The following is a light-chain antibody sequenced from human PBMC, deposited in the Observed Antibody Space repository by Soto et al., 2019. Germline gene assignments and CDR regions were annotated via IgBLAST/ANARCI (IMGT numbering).Light chain of an antibody. CDR2: DVS. V-gene: IGLV2-11*01. J-gene: IGLJ2*01. CDR1: SSDVGGYNF. CDR3: CSYAGSHFL. Sequence: QSALTQPRSVSGSPGQSVTISCTGTSSDVGGYNFVSWYQQHPGKAPKLMIYDVSQWPSGVPDRFSGSKSGNTASLTISGLQDEDEADYYCCSYAGSHFLFGGGTKLTVL.